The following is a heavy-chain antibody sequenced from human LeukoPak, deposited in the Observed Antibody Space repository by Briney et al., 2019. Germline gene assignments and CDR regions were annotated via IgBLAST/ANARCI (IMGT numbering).Heavy chain of an antibody. CDR2: TYYKSRWYN. V-gene: IGHV6-1*01. Sequence: PSQTRSLTWAISGPTASIKTAAWNWIMQSPSRGLEGLSRTYYKSRWYNDYRVSVKSRITLNTDTSKSQFCMQLNSVTPEDTAMYYCERGYSYGYGQDFDYWGQGTLVTVSS. D-gene: IGHD5-18*01. J-gene: IGHJ4*02. CDR3: ERGYSYGYGQDFDY. CDR1: GPTASIKTAA.